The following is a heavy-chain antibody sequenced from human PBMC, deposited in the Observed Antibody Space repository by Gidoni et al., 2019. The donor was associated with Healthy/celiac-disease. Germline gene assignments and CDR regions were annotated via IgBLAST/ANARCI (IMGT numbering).Heavy chain of an antibody. CDR1: GGSFSGYY. D-gene: IGHD6-19*01. CDR2: INHSGST. CDR3: ARYGAVAGRLRRGPFDP. J-gene: IGHJ5*02. V-gene: IGHV4-34*01. Sequence: QVQLQQWGAGLLKPSETLSLTCAVYGGSFSGYYWSWIRQPPGKGLEWIGEINHSGSTNYNPSLKSRVTISVDTSKNQFSLKLSSVTAADTAVYYCARYGAVAGRLRRGPFDPWGQGTLVTVSS.